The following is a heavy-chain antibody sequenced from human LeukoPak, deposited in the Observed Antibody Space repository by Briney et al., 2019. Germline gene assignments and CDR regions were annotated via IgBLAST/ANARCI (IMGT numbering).Heavy chain of an antibody. D-gene: IGHD4-17*01. Sequence: GGSLRLSCAASGFTFSSYWMHWVRQAPGKGLVWVSRISTDGSTTTYADSVKGRFTISRDNSKNTLYLQMNSLRTEDTAVYYCVDYGEHCAQGILVTVSS. CDR2: ISTDGSTT. CDR3: VDYGEH. J-gene: IGHJ1*01. CDR1: GFTFSSYW. V-gene: IGHV3-74*01.